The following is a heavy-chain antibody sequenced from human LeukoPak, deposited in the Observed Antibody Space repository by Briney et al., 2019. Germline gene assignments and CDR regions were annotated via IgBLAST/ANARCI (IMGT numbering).Heavy chain of an antibody. D-gene: IGHD4-11*01. V-gene: IGHV4-34*01. CDR2: INHSGST. J-gene: IGHJ4*02. CDR1: GGSFSGYY. Sequence: PSETLSLTCAVYGGSFSGYYWSWIRQPPGKGLGWIGEINHSGSTNYNPSLKSRVTISVDTSKNQFSLKLSSVTAADTAVYYCARGPDSKAIDYWGQGTLVTVSS. CDR3: ARGPDSKAIDY.